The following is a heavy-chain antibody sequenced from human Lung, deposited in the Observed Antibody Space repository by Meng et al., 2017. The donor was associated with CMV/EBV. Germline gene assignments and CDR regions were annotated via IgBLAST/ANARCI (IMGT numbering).Heavy chain of an antibody. CDR3: AKGPTDFWSGYYIVS. D-gene: IGHD3-3*01. Sequence: AASGFPLSNSAMHWVRQAPGKGLQWVALIWYDGSNEYYADSVQGRFTISRDNSKNTLYLQMNSLRAEGTAVYYCAKGPTDFWSGYYIVSWXQGTLVTVSS. CDR1: GFPLSNSA. J-gene: IGHJ5*02. V-gene: IGHV3-33*06. CDR2: IWYDGSNE.